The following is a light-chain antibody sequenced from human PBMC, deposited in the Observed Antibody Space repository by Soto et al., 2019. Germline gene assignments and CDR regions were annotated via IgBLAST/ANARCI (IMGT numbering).Light chain of an antibody. J-gene: IGKJ1*01. Sequence: DIQMTQSPSTLSGSVGDRVTITCRASQTISSWLAWYQQKPGKAPKLLIYKASTLKSGVPSRFSGSGSGTEVTLTINKLQPDDFATFFCQPYNSYSEAFGQGTKVELK. CDR2: KAS. CDR1: QTISSW. V-gene: IGKV1-5*03. CDR3: QPYNSYSEA.